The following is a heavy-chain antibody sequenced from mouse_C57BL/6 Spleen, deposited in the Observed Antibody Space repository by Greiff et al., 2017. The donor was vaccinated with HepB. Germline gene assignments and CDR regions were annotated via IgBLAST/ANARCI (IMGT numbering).Heavy chain of an antibody. CDR1: GFTFSSYA. J-gene: IGHJ3*01. CDR2: ISDGGSYT. V-gene: IGHV5-4*03. D-gene: IGHD1-1*01. Sequence: EVKLMESGGGLVKPGGSLKLSCAASGFTFSSYAMSWVRQTPEKRLEWVATISDGGSYTYYPDNVKGRFTISRDNAKNNLYLQMSHLKSEDTAMYYCARAPLTTVVAPFAYWGQGTLVTVSA. CDR3: ARAPLTTVVAPFAY.